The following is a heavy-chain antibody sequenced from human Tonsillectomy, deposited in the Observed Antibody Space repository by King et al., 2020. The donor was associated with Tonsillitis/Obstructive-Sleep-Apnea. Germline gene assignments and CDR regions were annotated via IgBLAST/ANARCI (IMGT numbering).Heavy chain of an antibody. D-gene: IGHD3-22*01. Sequence: VQLVESGGGLVQPGRSLKLACTASGFRFGDYAMSWVRQAPGKGLEWVSFIRSKRHGGTIEYAASMKGRFTISRDDSKSIAYLQMNSLKTEDTAVYYCTRETIIAPYGMDVWGQGTTVTVSS. J-gene: IGHJ6*02. CDR1: GFRFGDYA. CDR2: IRSKRHGGTI. CDR3: TRETIIAPYGMDV. V-gene: IGHV3-49*04.